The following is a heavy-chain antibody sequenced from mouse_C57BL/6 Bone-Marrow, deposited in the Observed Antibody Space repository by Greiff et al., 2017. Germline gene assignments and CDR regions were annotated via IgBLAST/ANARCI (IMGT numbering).Heavy chain of an antibody. V-gene: IGHV1-50*01. CDR3: ARGGPYY. CDR1: GYTFTSYW. Sequence: QVQLQQPGAELVKPGASVKLSCKASGYTFTSYWMQWVKQRPGQGLEWIGEIDPSASYTNSTQKFKGKATLTVDTSSSTAYMQLSSLTSEDSAVYYCARGGPYYWGQGTTLTVSS. CDR2: IDPSASYT. J-gene: IGHJ2*01.